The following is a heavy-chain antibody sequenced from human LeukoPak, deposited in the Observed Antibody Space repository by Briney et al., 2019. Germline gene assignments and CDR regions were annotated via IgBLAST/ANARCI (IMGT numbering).Heavy chain of an antibody. J-gene: IGHJ4*02. V-gene: IGHV4-38-2*02. Sequence: PSETLSLTCTVSGYSISSGYYWGWILQPPGKGLEWIGSIYHSGSTYYNPSLKSRVTISVDTSKNQFSLKLSSVTAADTAVYYCARAGVRTMVRGVIYFDYWGQGTLVTVSS. CDR1: GYSISSGYY. D-gene: IGHD3-10*01. CDR2: IYHSGST. CDR3: ARAGVRTMVRGVIYFDY.